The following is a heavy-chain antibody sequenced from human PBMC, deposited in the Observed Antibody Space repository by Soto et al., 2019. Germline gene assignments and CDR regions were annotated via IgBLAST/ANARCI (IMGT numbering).Heavy chain of an antibody. D-gene: IGHD2-15*01. V-gene: IGHV3-74*01. Sequence: EVQLVESGGGLVQPGGSLRVSCAASGFTFSSYWMHWVRQAPGKGLVWVSRINSDGSSTSYADSVKGRFTISIDNAKNTLYLQMNSLRAEDTAVYYCVRTSLVVAAATREDYWGQGTLVTVSS. CDR3: VRTSLVVAAATREDY. CDR2: INSDGSST. CDR1: GFTFSSYW. J-gene: IGHJ4*02.